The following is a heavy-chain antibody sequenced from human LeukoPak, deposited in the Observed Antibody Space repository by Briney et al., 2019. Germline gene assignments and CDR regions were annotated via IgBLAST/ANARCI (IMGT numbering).Heavy chain of an antibody. CDR1: TLTLSSNA. J-gene: IGHJ4*02. CDR3: AKDFFGDYNFFFDY. Sequence: PGESLRLSCAPSTLTLSSNALACVRQAPRNGLDWVSAISGSGGTTYYADSVKGHFTISRDNSKNTLYLQMNSLRAEDTAVYYCAKDFFGDYNFFFDYWGQGTLVTVSS. V-gene: IGHV3-23*01. D-gene: IGHD4-17*01. CDR2: ISGSGGTT.